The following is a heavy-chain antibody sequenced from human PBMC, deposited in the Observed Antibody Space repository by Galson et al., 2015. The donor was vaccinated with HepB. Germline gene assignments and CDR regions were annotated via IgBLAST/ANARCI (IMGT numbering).Heavy chain of an antibody. D-gene: IGHD6-13*01. CDR2: ISKSGWTT. CDR3: ARDPGIAAAGTNVDY. J-gene: IGHJ4*02. Sequence: SLRLSCAASGFTFSSYEMNWVRQAPGKGLEWVSYISKSGWTTYYADSVKGRFTISRDNAKNSLYLQMNRLRAEETAVYYCARDPGIAAAGTNVDYWGQGILVTVSS. CDR1: GFTFSSYE. V-gene: IGHV3-48*03.